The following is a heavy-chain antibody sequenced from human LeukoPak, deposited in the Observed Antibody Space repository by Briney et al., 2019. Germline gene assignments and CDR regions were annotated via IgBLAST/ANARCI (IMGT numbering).Heavy chain of an antibody. J-gene: IGHJ4*02. D-gene: IGHD3-16*01. CDR3: ARDWQDGKWGYFDY. CDR1: GYTFTSYG. Sequence: ASVKVSCKASGYTFTSYGISWVRQAPGQGLEWMGWISAYNGNTNYAQKLQGRITMTTDTSTSTAYMELRSLRSDDTAVYYCARDWQDGKWGYFDYWGQGTLVTVSS. CDR2: ISAYNGNT. V-gene: IGHV1-18*01.